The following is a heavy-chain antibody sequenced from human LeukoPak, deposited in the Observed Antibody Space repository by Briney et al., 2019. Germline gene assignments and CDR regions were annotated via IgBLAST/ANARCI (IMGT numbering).Heavy chain of an antibody. CDR2: LGIAGDT. D-gene: IGHD1-26*01. CDR3: ARQKQSHGNFDY. V-gene: IGHV3-13*01. J-gene: IGHJ4*02. CDR1: GFTVSSYA. Sequence: GGSLRLSCAASGFTVSSYAMHWVRQPIGKSLEWVSALGIAGDTFYPGSVKGRFTISRENAKNSLCLQMNSLRAEDTAIYYCARQKQSHGNFDYWGQGTLVTVSS.